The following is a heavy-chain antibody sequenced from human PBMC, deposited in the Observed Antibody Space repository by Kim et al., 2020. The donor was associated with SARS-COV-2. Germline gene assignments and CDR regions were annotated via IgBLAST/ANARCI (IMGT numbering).Heavy chain of an antibody. CDR3: AKGGGSYSNGMDV. V-gene: IGHV3-43D*03. D-gene: IGHD1-26*01. Sequence: YCADSVKGRFTISRDNSKNSLYLQMNSLRAEDTALYYCAKGGGSYSNGMDVWGQGTTVTVSS. J-gene: IGHJ6*02.